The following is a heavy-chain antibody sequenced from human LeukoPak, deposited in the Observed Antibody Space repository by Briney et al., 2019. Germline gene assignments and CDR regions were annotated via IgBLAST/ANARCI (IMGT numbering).Heavy chain of an antibody. CDR1: GYTFTGYY. Sequence: GASVKVSCKASGYTFTGYYMHWVRQPPGQGLEWMGWINPNSGGTNYAQKFQGRVTMTRDTSISTAYMELSRLRSDDTAVHYCASSTVPADLFDPWGQGTLVTVSS. V-gene: IGHV1-2*02. CDR3: ASSTVPADLFDP. D-gene: IGHD2-2*01. CDR2: INPNSGGT. J-gene: IGHJ5*02.